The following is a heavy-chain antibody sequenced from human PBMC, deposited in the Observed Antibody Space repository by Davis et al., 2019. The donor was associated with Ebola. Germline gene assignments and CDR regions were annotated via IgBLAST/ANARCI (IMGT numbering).Heavy chain of an antibody. CDR2: INSDGSST. Sequence: GESLKISCAASGFTFSSYGMHWVRQAPGKGLVWVSRINSDGSSTSYADSVKGRFTISRDNAKNTLYLQMNSLRAEDTAVYYCARGLRVWELLPGYWGRGTLVTVSS. V-gene: IGHV3-74*01. D-gene: IGHD1-26*01. CDR3: ARGLRVWELLPGY. CDR1: GFTFSSYG. J-gene: IGHJ4*02.